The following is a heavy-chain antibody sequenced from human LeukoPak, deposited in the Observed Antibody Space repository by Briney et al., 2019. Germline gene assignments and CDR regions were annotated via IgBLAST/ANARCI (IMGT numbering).Heavy chain of an antibody. J-gene: IGHJ4*02. CDR2: IYTSGST. CDR3: ARWYYDGSGYNDY. CDR1: GGSISSGSYS. V-gene: IGHV4-61*02. Sequence: SQTLSLTCTVSGGSISSGSYSWSWIRQPAGKGLEWIGRIYTSGSTNYNPSLKSRVTISVDTSKNQFSLKLSSVADADTAVYYCARWYYDGSGYNDYWGQGTLVTVSS. D-gene: IGHD3-22*01.